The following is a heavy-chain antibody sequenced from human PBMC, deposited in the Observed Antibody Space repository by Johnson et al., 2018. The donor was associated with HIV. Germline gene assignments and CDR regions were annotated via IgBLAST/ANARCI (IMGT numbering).Heavy chain of an antibody. CDR3: VKDIWQYMYGAFDI. D-gene: IGHD2-8*01. V-gene: IGHV3-74*01. CDR1: GFTFSSYG. CDR2: ISSDGSST. Sequence: VQLVESGGGVVQPGGSLRLSCAASGFTFSSYGMHWVRQTPGKGLVWVSRISSDGSSTTYAVSVRSRFTISRDNAKNTLYLEMKSLRAEDTALYYCVKDIWQYMYGAFDIWGQGTMVTVSS. J-gene: IGHJ3*02.